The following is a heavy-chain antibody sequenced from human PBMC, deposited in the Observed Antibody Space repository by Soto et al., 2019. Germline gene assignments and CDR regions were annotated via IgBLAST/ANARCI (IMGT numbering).Heavy chain of an antibody. Sequence: SETLSLTCTVSGGSISSSSYYWGWIRQPQGKGLEWIGSIYYSGSTYYNPSLKSRVTISVDASKNQFSPKLSSVTAADTAVYYCARLTYYDFWSGYEPQYNWFDPWGQGTLVTVSS. D-gene: IGHD3-3*01. J-gene: IGHJ5*02. V-gene: IGHV4-39*01. CDR1: GGSISSSSYY. CDR3: ARLTYYDFWSGYEPQYNWFDP. CDR2: IYYSGST.